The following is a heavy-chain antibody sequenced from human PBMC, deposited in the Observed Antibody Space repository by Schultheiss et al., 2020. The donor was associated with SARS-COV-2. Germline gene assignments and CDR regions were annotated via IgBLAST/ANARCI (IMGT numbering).Heavy chain of an antibody. J-gene: IGHJ6*03. CDR1: GFTFSSYD. Sequence: GESLKISCAASGFTFSSYDMHWVRQATGKGLEWVSAIGTAGDPYYPGSVKGRFTISRDNAKNSLYLQMNSLRAEDTAVYYCARAGSYSGYYYYMDVWGKGTTVTVSS. CDR3: ARAGSYSGYYYYMDV. D-gene: IGHD1-26*01. V-gene: IGHV3-13*05. CDR2: IGTAGDP.